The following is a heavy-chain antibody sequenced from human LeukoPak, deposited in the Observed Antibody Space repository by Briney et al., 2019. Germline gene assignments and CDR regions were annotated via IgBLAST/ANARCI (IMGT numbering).Heavy chain of an antibody. Sequence: PSETLSLTCTVSGGSISSYYWSWIRQPPGKGLEWIGYIYYSGSTNYNPSLKSRVTISVDTSKNQFSLKLSSVTAADTAVYYCAREKGWSNFDYWGQGTLVTVSS. D-gene: IGHD6-19*01. CDR3: AREKGWSNFDY. V-gene: IGHV4-59*01. CDR1: GGSISSYY. J-gene: IGHJ4*02. CDR2: IYYSGST.